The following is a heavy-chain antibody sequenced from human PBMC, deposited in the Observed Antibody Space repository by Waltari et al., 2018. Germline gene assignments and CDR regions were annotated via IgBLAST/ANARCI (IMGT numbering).Heavy chain of an antibody. CDR1: FSTDV. J-gene: IGHJ4*02. CDR2: ISDGGGII. D-gene: IGHD7-27*01. Sequence: FSTDVINWVRQAPGKGLEWVSSISDGGGIINYADSVKGRFTISRDNSKNTVYLQMKSLRAEDTAVYYCARGSGVDYWGQGTLVTISS. CDR3: ARGSGVDY. V-gene: IGHV3-23*01.